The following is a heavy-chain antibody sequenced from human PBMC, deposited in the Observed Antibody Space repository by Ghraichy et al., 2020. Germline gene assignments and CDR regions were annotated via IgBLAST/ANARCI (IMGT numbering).Heavy chain of an antibody. CDR2: IIPIFGTA. J-gene: IGHJ6*02. Sequence: SVKVSCKASGGTFSSYAISWVRQAPGQGLEWMGGIIPIFGTANYAQKFQGRVTITADESTSTAYMELSSLRSEDTAVYYCARDQGAQLWFRDGMDVWGQGTTVTVSS. CDR1: GGTFSSYA. V-gene: IGHV1-69*13. D-gene: IGHD5-18*01. CDR3: ARDQGAQLWFRDGMDV.